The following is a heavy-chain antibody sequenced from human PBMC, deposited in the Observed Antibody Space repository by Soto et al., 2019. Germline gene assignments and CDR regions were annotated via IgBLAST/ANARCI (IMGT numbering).Heavy chain of an antibody. D-gene: IGHD6-19*01. CDR2: ISAYNGNT. J-gene: IGHJ4*02. Sequence: GASVKVSCKASGYTFTSYGISWVRQAPGQGLEWMGWISAYNGNTNYAQKFQGWVTMTRDTSISTAYMELSRLRSDDTAVYYCARTYSSGWKTFDYWGQGTLVTVSS. CDR1: GYTFTSYG. CDR3: ARTYSSGWKTFDY. V-gene: IGHV1-18*01.